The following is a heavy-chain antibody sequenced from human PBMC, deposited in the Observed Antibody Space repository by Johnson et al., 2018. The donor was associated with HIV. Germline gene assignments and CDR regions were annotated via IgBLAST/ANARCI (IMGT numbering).Heavy chain of an antibody. J-gene: IGHJ3*02. Sequence: VLLLESGGGLVQPGGSLRLSCAASGFTFSSYAMSWVRQAPGKGLEWVSAISGSGGSTYYADSVKGRFTISRDNSKNTLYLQMNSLRAEDTAVYYCARDTAMVHDAFDIWGQGTMVTVSS. CDR1: GFTFSSYA. D-gene: IGHD5-18*01. CDR3: ARDTAMVHDAFDI. V-gene: IGHV3-23*01. CDR2: ISGSGGST.